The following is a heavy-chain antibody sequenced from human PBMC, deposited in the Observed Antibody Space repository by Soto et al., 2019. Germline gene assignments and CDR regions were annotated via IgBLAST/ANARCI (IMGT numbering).Heavy chain of an antibody. CDR1: GGSISSYY. V-gene: IGHV4-59*08. J-gene: IGHJ4*02. CDR2: IYYSGST. CDR3: ARLSYDSSGSDY. Sequence: SETLSLTCTVSGGSISSYYWSWIRQPPGKGLEWIGYIYYSGSTNYNPSLKSRVTISVDTSKNQFSLKLNSMTAADTAVYYCARLSYDSSGSDYWGQGTLVTVSS. D-gene: IGHD3-22*01.